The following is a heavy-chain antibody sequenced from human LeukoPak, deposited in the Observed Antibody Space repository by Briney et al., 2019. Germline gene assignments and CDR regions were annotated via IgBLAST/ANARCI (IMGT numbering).Heavy chain of an antibody. J-gene: IGHJ4*02. CDR3: ARGPPDYGDYVARFDY. V-gene: IGHV3-30-3*01. Sequence: PGGSLRLSCAASGFTFSSYAMHWVRQAPGKGLEWVAVISYDGSNKYYADSVKGRFTISRDNSKNTLYLQMNSLRAEDTAVYYCARGPPDYGDYVARFDYWGQGTLVTVSS. CDR2: ISYDGSNK. CDR1: GFTFSSYA. D-gene: IGHD4-17*01.